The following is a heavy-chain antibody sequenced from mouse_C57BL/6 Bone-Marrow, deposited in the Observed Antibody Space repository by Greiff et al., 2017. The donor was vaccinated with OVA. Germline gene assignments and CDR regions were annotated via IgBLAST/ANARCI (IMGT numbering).Heavy chain of an antibody. Sequence: EVMLVESGGGLVQPGGSMKLSCVASGFTFSNYWMNWVRQSPEKGLEWVAQIRLKSDNYATHYAESVKGRFTISRDDSKRSVYLQMNNLRAEDTGIYYCTGWLLRTYAMDYWGQGTSVTVSS. CDR1: GFTFSNYW. CDR2: IRLKSDNYAT. D-gene: IGHD2-3*01. V-gene: IGHV6-3*01. CDR3: TGWLLRTYAMDY. J-gene: IGHJ4*01.